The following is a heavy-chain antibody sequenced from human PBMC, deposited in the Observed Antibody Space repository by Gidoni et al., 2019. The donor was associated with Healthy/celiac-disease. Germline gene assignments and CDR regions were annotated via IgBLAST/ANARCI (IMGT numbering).Heavy chain of an antibody. CDR1: GGSISSGDYY. V-gene: IGHV4-30-4*01. D-gene: IGHD3-3*01. Sequence: QVQLQESGPGLVKPSQTLSLTCTVSGGSISSGDYYWSWIRQPPGKGLEWIGYIYYSGSTYYNPSLKSRVTISVDTSKNQFSLKLSSVTAADTAVYYCARECRGGEYDFWSGYYASSGWFDPWGQGTLVTVSS. CDR3: ARECRGGEYDFWSGYYASSGWFDP. CDR2: IYYSGST. J-gene: IGHJ5*02.